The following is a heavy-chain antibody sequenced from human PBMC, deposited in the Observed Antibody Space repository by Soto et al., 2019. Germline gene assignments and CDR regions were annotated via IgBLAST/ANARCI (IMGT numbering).Heavy chain of an antibody. Sequence: GGSLRLSCAASGFTFSSYAMSWVRQAPGKGLEWVSAISGSGGSTYYTDSVKDRFTISRDNSKNTLYLQMNSLRAEDTAVYYCAKDQSGYYDYWGQGTLVTVSS. V-gene: IGHV3-23*01. J-gene: IGHJ4*02. D-gene: IGHD3-3*01. CDR1: GFTFSSYA. CDR2: ISGSGGST. CDR3: AKDQSGYYDY.